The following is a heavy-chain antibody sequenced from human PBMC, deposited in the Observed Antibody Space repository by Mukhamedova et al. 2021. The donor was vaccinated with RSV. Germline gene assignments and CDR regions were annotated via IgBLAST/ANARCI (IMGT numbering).Heavy chain of an antibody. CDR3: ARSPFDY. V-gene: IGHV3-30*04. Sequence: EWVPVISYDGSNKYYADSVKGRFTISRDNSKNTLYLQMNSLRAEDTAVYYCARSPFDYWGQGTLVTVSS. J-gene: IGHJ4*02. CDR2: ISYDGSNK.